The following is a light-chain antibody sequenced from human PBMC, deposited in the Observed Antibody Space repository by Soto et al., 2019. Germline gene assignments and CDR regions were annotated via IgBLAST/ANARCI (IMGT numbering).Light chain of an antibody. J-gene: IGKJ1*01. CDR1: QSVRNNY. V-gene: IGKV3-20*01. Sequence: EIVLTQSPGTLPLSPGERAPLSCRSSQSVRNNYLAWYQQRPGQAPRLIIYAASSRATGIPDRFSGSGAGTDFTLTISRLEPEDFAVYYCQQYGTSPRTFGQGTKVDIK. CDR2: AAS. CDR3: QQYGTSPRT.